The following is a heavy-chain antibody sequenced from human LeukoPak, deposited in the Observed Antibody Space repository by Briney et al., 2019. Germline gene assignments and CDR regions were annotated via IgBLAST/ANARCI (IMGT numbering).Heavy chain of an antibody. CDR1: GGSISGYY. Sequence: SETLSLTCTVSGGSISGYYWSWVRQAPGKGLEWIGYIFYSGTTNQNPSPKSRVAISVDTSKNQFSLRLNSVTAADTAMYYRARLHLAVALGAVDIWGQGTMVTVSS. CDR3: ARLHLAVALGAVDI. CDR2: IFYSGTT. D-gene: IGHD6-19*01. J-gene: IGHJ3*02. V-gene: IGHV4-59*08.